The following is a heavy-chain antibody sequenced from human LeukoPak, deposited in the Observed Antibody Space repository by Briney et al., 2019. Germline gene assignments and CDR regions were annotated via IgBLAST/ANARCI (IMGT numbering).Heavy chain of an antibody. J-gene: IGHJ4*02. D-gene: IGHD6-25*01. V-gene: IGHV4-4*07. CDR2: IYTSGST. Sequence: NASETLSLTCTVSDGSLSSYYWSWIRQPAGKGLEWIGRIYTSGSTSYNPSLKSRVTMSVDTSKKQFSLKLSSVTAADTAVYYCARDTISGHFDYWGQGTLVTVSS. CDR3: ARDTISGHFDY. CDR1: DGSLSSYY.